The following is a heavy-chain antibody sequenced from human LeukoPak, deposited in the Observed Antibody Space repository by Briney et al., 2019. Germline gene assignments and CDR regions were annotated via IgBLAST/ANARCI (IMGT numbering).Heavy chain of an antibody. CDR2: ISGSGGST. J-gene: IGHJ4*02. V-gene: IGHV3-23*01. CDR3: AKGADVLIPAAGSLFDY. D-gene: IGHD6-13*01. CDR1: GFTFSSYA. Sequence: GGSLRLSCAASGFTFSSYAMSWVRQVPGKGLGWVSAISGSGGSTDYADSVKGRVTISRGNSKNTLYLQMNSLRAEDTAVYYCAKGADVLIPAAGSLFDYWGQGTLVTVSS.